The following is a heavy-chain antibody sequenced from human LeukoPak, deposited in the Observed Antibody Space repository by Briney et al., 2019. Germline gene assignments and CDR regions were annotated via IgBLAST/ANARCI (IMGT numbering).Heavy chain of an antibody. Sequence: SETLSLTCAVYGGSFSGYYWSWIRQPPGKGLEWIGEINHSGSTNYNPSLKSRVTMSVDTSKNQFSLKLSSVTAADTAVYYCARDLGSGSSSWRYFDYWGQGTLVTVSS. CDR3: ARDLGSGSSSWRYFDY. CDR2: INHSGST. D-gene: IGHD6-13*01. V-gene: IGHV4-34*01. CDR1: GGSFSGYY. J-gene: IGHJ4*02.